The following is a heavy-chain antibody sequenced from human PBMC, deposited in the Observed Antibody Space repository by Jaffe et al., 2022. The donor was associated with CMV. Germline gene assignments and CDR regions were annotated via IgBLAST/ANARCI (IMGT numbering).Heavy chain of an antibody. D-gene: IGHD7-27*01. Sequence: EVQLVESGGGLVQPGRSLRLSCAASGFTFDDYAMHWVRQAPGKGLEWVSGISWNSGSIGYADSVKGRFTISRDNAKNSLYLQMNSLRAEDTALYYCAKDINGGISQTTGEYYFDYWGQGTLVTVSS. V-gene: IGHV3-9*01. CDR2: ISWNSGSI. CDR1: GFTFDDYA. J-gene: IGHJ4*02. CDR3: AKDINGGISQTTGEYYFDY.